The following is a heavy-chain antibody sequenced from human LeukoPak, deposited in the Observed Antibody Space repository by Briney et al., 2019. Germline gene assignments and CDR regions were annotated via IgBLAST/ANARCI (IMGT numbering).Heavy chain of an antibody. CDR3: ARGGSSWKKNNNWFDP. V-gene: IGHV1-69*05. J-gene: IGHJ5*02. CDR2: IIPIFGTA. D-gene: IGHD6-13*01. CDR1: GGTFSSYA. Sequence: ASVKVSCKASGGTFSSYAISWVRQAPGQGLEWMGGIIPIFGTANYAQKFQGRVTIARNTSISTAYMELSSLRSEDTAVYYCARGGSSWKKNNNWFDPWAQGTLVTVSS.